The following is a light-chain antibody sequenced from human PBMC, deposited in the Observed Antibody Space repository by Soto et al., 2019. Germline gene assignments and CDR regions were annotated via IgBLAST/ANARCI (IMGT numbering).Light chain of an antibody. CDR3: GTWDKSLTAVV. J-gene: IGLJ2*01. CDR1: TSNIGNTY. Sequence: QSVLTQPPSVSAAPGQKVTISCSGSTSNIGNTYVSWYQQLPKRAPTLLIHSNSDRPSVIPDRFSGSKSGTSATLVIAGLPTGDEADYYCGTWDKSLTAVVFGGGTKLTVL. CDR2: SNS. V-gene: IGLV1-51*01.